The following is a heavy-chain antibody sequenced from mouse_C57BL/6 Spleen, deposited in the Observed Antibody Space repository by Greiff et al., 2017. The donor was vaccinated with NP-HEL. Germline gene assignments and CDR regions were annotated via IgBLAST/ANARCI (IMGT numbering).Heavy chain of an antibody. Sequence: DVQLVESGGGLVKPGGSLKLSCAASGFTFSDYGMHWVRQAPEKGLEWVAYISSGSSTIYYADTVKGRFTISRDNAKNTLFLQMTSLRSEDTAMYYCARGATVVEGYFDVWGTGTTVTVSS. J-gene: IGHJ1*03. CDR1: GFTFSDYG. CDR2: ISSGSSTI. CDR3: ARGATVVEGYFDV. D-gene: IGHD1-1*01. V-gene: IGHV5-17*01.